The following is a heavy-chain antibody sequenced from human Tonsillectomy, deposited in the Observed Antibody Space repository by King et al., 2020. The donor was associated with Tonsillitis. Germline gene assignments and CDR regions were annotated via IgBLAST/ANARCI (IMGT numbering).Heavy chain of an antibody. V-gene: IGHV3-30*04. D-gene: IGHD6-13*01. CDR1: GFTFSSYA. Sequence: VQLVESGGGVVQPGRSLRLSCAASGFTFSSYAMHWVRQAPGKGLEWVAVISYDGSNKYYADSVKGRFTISRDNSKNTLYLQMNSLRAEDTAVYYCARDRDSSXWPGGYXYYGMXVWGXGTTVTVSS. J-gene: IGHJ6*02. CDR2: ISYDGSNK. CDR3: ARDRDSSXWPGGYXYYGMXV.